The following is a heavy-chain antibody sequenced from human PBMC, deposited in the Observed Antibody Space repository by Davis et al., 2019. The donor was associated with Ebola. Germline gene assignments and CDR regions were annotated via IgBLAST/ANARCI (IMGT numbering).Heavy chain of an antibody. CDR1: GFTFSSYA. Sequence: GESLKISCAASGFTFSSYAMHWVRQAPGKGLEYVSAISSNGGSTYYANSVKGRFTIPRDNSKNTLYLQMGSLRAEDMAVYYCARGLGSSSSGRYYYYYMDVWGKGTTVTVSS. V-gene: IGHV3-64*01. D-gene: IGHD6-6*01. CDR2: ISSNGGST. CDR3: ARGLGSSSSGRYYYYYMDV. J-gene: IGHJ6*03.